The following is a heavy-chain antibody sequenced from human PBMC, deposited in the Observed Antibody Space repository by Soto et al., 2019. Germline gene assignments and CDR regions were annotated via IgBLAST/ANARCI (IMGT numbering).Heavy chain of an antibody. D-gene: IGHD7-27*01. CDR3: ARHKSNRENNSFDP. CDR2: IYYSGST. V-gene: IGHV4-39*01. Sequence: SETLSLTCTVSGGSISSSSYYWGWIRQPPGKGLEWIGSIYYSGSTYYNPSLKSRVTISVDTSKNQFSLKLSSVTAADTAVYYCARHKSNRENNSFDPWGPGTLVTVSS. CDR1: GGSISSSSYY. J-gene: IGHJ5*02.